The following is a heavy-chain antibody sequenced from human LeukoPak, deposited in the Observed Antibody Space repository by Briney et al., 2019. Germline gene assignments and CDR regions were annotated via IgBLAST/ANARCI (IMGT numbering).Heavy chain of an antibody. Sequence: SETLSLTCTVSGDSMSGHYWNWIRQPAGKGPEWIGRIYSTGGTNYNPSLQSRVTMSVDTSKNQFSLNMSSVTAADTAVYYCAREIRVYYYMDVWGRGTTVTVSS. V-gene: IGHV4-4*07. CDR1: GDSMSGHY. J-gene: IGHJ6*03. CDR2: IYSTGGT. CDR3: AREIRVYYYMDV.